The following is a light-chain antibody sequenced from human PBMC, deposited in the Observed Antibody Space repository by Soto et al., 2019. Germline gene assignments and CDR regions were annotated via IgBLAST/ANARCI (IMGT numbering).Light chain of an antibody. J-gene: IGKJ3*01. CDR3: QQYNNWPPFT. V-gene: IGKV3-15*01. CDR1: QSVSSN. Sequence: EIVMPQSPATLSVSPGERATLSCRASQSVSSNLAWYQQKPGQAPRLLIYGASTRATGIPARFSGSGSGTEFTITISSLQSEDFAVYYCQQYNNWPPFTFGPGNKVDIK. CDR2: GAS.